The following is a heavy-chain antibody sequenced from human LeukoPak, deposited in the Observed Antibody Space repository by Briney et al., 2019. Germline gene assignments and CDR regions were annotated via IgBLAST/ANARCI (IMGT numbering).Heavy chain of an antibody. CDR3: AKDHREAVALDY. Sequence: GRSLRLSCAASGFSFNTYGMHWVRQAPGKGLEWVAVIWYDGSNKYRADSVKGRFTISRDNSRNTLYLQMNSLRAEDTAVYYCAKDHREAVALDYWGQGTLVTVSS. J-gene: IGHJ4*02. V-gene: IGHV3-33*06. CDR2: IWYDGSNK. D-gene: IGHD6-19*01. CDR1: GFSFNTYG.